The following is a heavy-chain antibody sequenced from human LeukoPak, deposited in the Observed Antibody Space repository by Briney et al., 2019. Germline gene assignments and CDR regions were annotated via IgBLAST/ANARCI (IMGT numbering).Heavy chain of an antibody. V-gene: IGHV3-30*18. CDR2: ISYDGSNK. CDR3: AKVGGGGSSWFDY. D-gene: IGHD6-13*01. CDR1: GFTFSSYG. J-gene: IGHJ4*02. Sequence: PGGSLRLSCAASGFTFSSYGMHWVRQAQGKGLEGVAVISYDGSNKYYADSVKGRFTISRDNSKNTLYLQMNSLRAEDTAVYYCAKVGGGGSSWFDYWGQGTLVTVSS.